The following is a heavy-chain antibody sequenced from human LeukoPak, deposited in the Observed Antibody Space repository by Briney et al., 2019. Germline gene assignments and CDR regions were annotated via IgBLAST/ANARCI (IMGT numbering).Heavy chain of an antibody. V-gene: IGHV3-20*04. CDR1: GFTFDDYG. J-gene: IGHJ6*02. CDR3: AREQRRYMDV. Sequence: GGPLRLSCAASGFTFDDYGMSWVRQAPGKGLEGLSGINWNGGSTGYTVSVKGRFTISRDNAKNSLYLQMNSLRAEDTALYYCAREQRRYMDVWGQGTTVTVSS. CDR2: INWNGGST.